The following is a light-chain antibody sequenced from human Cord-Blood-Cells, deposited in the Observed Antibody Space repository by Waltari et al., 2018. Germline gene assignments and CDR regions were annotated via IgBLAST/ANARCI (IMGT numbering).Light chain of an antibody. V-gene: IGLV2-23*02. J-gene: IGLJ7*01. Sequence: QSALTQPAPVSGSPGQSITISCTGTSSHVGSYNLVSWYQQPPGKSPKLMFYEVSKRPSGVSNRFSGSKSGNTASLTISGLQAEDEADYYCCSYAGSSTFVFGGGTQLTVL. CDR2: EVS. CDR3: CSYAGSSTFV. CDR1: SSHVGSYNL.